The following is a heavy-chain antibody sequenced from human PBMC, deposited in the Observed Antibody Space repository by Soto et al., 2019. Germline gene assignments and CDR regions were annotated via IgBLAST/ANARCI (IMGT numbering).Heavy chain of an antibody. CDR1: GFTFSSYW. CDR3: ARANTVTTLGDFDY. Sequence: GGSLRLSCAASGFTFSSYWMSWVRQAPGKGLEWVANIKQDGSEKYYVDSVKGRFTISRDNAKNSLYLQMNSLRAEDTAVYYCARANTVTTLGDFDYWGQGTLVTVSS. D-gene: IGHD4-17*01. J-gene: IGHJ4*02. V-gene: IGHV3-7*01. CDR2: IKQDGSEK.